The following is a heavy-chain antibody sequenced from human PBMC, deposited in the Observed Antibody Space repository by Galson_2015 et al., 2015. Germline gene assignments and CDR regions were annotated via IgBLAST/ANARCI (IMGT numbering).Heavy chain of an antibody. CDR2: ISGSGGST. CDR1: GFTFSSYA. Sequence: SLRLSCAASGFTFSSYAMSWVRQTPGKGLEWVSAISGSGGSTYYADSVEGRFTISRDNSKNTLYLQMNSLRAEDTAVYYCAIRGAYYYDSSGYTFDYWGQGTLVTVSS. D-gene: IGHD3-22*01. J-gene: IGHJ4*02. CDR3: AIRGAYYYDSSGYTFDY. V-gene: IGHV3-23*01.